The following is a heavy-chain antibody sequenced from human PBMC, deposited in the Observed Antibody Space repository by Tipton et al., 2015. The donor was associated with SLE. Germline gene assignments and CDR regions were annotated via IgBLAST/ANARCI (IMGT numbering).Heavy chain of an antibody. CDR1: GGSISSLY. V-gene: IGHV4-59*11. CDR2: IYYSGST. Sequence: TLSLTCNVSGGSISSLYWSWIRQPPGKGLEWIGYIYYSGSTNYNPSLKSRVTISVATSKNQFSLKLSSVTAADTAVYYCAAGAYYYGMDVWGQGTTVTVSS. J-gene: IGHJ6*02. CDR3: AAGAYYYGMDV. D-gene: IGHD4/OR15-4a*01.